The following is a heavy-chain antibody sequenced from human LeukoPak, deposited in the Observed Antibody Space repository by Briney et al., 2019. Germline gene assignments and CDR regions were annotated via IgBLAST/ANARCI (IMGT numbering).Heavy chain of an antibody. CDR2: IYISGST. CDR1: GGSISSGNYY. J-gene: IGHJ4*02. D-gene: IGHD6-13*01. CDR3: ARDTAYSSSWTAFDY. Sequence: SETLSLTCTVSGGSISSGNYYWSWIRQPAGKGLEWIGHIYISGSTNYNPSLMSRVTISLDTSKNQFSLKLSSVTAADTAVYYCARDTAYSSSWTAFDYWGQGTLVTVSS. V-gene: IGHV4-61*09.